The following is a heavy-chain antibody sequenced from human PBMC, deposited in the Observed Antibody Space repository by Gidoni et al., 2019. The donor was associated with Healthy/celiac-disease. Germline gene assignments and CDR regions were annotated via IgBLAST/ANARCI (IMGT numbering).Heavy chain of an antibody. CDR3: ARDRTTEGDLGY. D-gene: IGHD4-17*01. CDR1: GVTFSSNA. Sequence: QVQLVESGGGVVQPGRSLRLSCAASGVTFSSNAMHWVRQAPGKGLAWVAVIAYDGSNKYYADSVKGRFTISRDNSKNTLYLQMNSLRAEDTAVYYCARDRTTEGDLGYWGQGTLVTVSS. CDR2: IAYDGSNK. J-gene: IGHJ4*02. V-gene: IGHV3-30-3*01.